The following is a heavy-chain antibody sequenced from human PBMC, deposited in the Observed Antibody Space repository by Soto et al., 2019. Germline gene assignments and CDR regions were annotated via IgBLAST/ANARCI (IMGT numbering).Heavy chain of an antibody. J-gene: IGHJ4*02. V-gene: IGHV4-39*01. CDR3: ARLSPTRWHYDSSGYDL. D-gene: IGHD3-22*01. CDR2: IYYSGST. Sequence: KPSETLSLTCTVSGGSISSSSYYWGWIRQPPGKGLEWIGSIYYSGSTYYNPSLKSRVTISVDTSKNQFSLKLSSVTAADTAVYYCARLSPTRWHYDSSGYDLWGQGTLVTVSS. CDR1: GGSISSSSYY.